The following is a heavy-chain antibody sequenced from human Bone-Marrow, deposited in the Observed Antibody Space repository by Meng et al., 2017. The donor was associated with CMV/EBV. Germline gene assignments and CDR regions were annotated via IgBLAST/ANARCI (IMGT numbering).Heavy chain of an antibody. Sequence: GESLKISCAASGFTFSSYSMNWVRQAPGKGLEWVSAISGSGGSTYYADSVKGRFTISRDNSKNTLYLQMNSLRAEDTAVYYCAKDPGGILYWGQGTLVTVSS. J-gene: IGHJ4*02. D-gene: IGHD3-16*01. CDR2: ISGSGGST. V-gene: IGHV3-23*01. CDR3: AKDPGGILY. CDR1: GFTFSSYS.